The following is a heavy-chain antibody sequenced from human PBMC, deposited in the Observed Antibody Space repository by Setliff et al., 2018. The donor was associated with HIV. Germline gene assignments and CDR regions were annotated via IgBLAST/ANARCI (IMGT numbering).Heavy chain of an antibody. CDR3: AREERYYDGKGALDY. V-gene: IGHV4-34*01. J-gene: IGHJ4*02. D-gene: IGHD3-22*01. Sequence: PSETLSLTCAVYGASFSDYSWSWIRQPPGKGLEWIGEINHSGSTNYNPSLKTRVTISVDTSKNQFSLKLSSVTAADTAVYYCAREERYYDGKGALDYWGQGMLVTVSS. CDR1: GASFSDYS. CDR2: INHSGST.